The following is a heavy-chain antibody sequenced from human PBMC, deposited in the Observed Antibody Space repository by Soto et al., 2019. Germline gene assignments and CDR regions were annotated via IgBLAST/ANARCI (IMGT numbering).Heavy chain of an antibody. CDR1: GFSLSTSGVG. Sequence: QITLKESGPTLVKPTQTLTLTCTFSGFSLSTSGVGVGWIRQPPGKALEWLALIYWDDDKRYSPSLKSRLAITKDPSKNQVVLTMTNMDPVDTATYYCAHRIAVVGCFDYWGQGTLVTVSS. CDR3: AHRIAVVGCFDY. V-gene: IGHV2-5*02. D-gene: IGHD6-19*01. CDR2: IYWDDDK. J-gene: IGHJ4*02.